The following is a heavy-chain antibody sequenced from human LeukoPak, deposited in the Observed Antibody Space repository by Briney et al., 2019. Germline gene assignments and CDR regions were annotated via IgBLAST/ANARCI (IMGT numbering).Heavy chain of an antibody. V-gene: IGHV3-30*04. CDR2: ISYDGSNK. J-gene: IGHJ5*02. D-gene: IGHD3-22*01. CDR1: GFTFSSYA. CDR3: ARASLPWEYYDSSGYSNWFDP. Sequence: GRSLRLSCAASGFTFSSYALHWVRQAPGKGLEWVAVISYDGSNKYYADSVKGRFTISRDNSKNTLYLQMNSLRAEDTAVYYCARASLPWEYYDSSGYSNWFDPWGQGTLVTVSS.